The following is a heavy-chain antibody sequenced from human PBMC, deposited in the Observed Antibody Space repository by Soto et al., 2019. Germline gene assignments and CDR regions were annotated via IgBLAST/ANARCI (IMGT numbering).Heavy chain of an antibody. CDR3: ASERVESGYPEYFQH. Sequence: PGGSLRLSCAASGFTVSSNYMSWVRQAPGKGLEWVSVIYSGGSTYYADSVKGRFTISRDNSKNTLYLQMNSLRAEDTAVYYCASERVESGYPEYFQHWGQGTLVTVSS. CDR1: GFTVSSNY. CDR2: IYSGGST. J-gene: IGHJ1*01. D-gene: IGHD3-22*01. V-gene: IGHV3-53*01.